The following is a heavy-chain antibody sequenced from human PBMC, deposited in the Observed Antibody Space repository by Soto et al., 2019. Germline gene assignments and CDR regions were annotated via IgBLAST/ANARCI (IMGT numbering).Heavy chain of an antibody. CDR1: GFPFSSYR. J-gene: IGHJ5*02. CDR2: INSDGSST. CDR3: ARVAPYYYDSSGYYYDAYWFDP. Sequence: PGGSLRLSCAASGFPFSSYRMHWVRQAPGKGLVWVSRINSDGSSTSYADSVKGRFTISRDNAKNTLYLQMNSLRAEDTAVYYCARVAPYYYDSSGYYYDAYWFDPWGQGTLVTVSS. D-gene: IGHD3-22*01. V-gene: IGHV3-74*01.